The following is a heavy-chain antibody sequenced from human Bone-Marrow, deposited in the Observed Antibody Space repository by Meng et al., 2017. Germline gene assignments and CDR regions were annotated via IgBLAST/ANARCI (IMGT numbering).Heavy chain of an antibody. D-gene: IGHD3-22*01. CDR2: ITSSSNSI. CDR3: ARSFYDSFAYYHA. CDR1: GFSFSSYR. Sequence: GESLKISCEASGFSFSSYRMNWVRQAPGKGLEWVSSITSSSNSINNADSGKGRFTVSRDNAKNSLYLQMNSLRAEDTAVYYCARSFYDSFAYYHAWGQGTLVTVSS. V-gene: IGHV3-21*01. J-gene: IGHJ5*02.